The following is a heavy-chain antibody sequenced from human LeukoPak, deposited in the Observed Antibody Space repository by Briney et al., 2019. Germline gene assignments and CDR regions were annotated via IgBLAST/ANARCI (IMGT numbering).Heavy chain of an antibody. D-gene: IGHD2-8*01. CDR3: ARDMLAVPSNWFDP. Sequence: ASVKVSCTASGYTFTSYYIHWARQAPGQGLEWMGVINPSGGGTSYAQKFQGRVTMTRDTSTSTVYMDLRSLRSEDTAVYFCARDMLAVPSNWFDPWGQGTLVTVSS. V-gene: IGHV1-46*01. J-gene: IGHJ5*02. CDR2: INPSGGGT. CDR1: GYTFTSYY.